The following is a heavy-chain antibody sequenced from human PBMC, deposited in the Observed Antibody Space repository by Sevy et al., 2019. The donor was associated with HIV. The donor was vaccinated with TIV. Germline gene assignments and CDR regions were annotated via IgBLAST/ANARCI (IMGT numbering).Heavy chain of an antibody. CDR2: IITSDGQT. D-gene: IGHD6-19*01. CDR3: AREVGGTYYFDF. J-gene: IGHJ4*02. CDR1: GYTFTNYY. V-gene: IGHV1-46*01. Sequence: ASVKVSCKTSGYTFTNYYMHWVRQAPGQGLEFMGGIITSDGQTGYAQKFQDRLILTRDTSTNTVFMGLSSLRSEDTALYFGAREVGGTYYFDFWGQGTLVTVSS.